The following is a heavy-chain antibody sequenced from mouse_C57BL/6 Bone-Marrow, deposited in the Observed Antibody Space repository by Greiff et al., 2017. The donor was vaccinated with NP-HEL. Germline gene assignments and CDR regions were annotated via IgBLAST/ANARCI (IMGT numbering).Heavy chain of an antibody. Sequence: VQLKQSGGDLVKPGGSLKLSCAASGFTFSSYGMSWVRQTPDKRLEWVATISSGGSYTYYPDSVKGRFTISRDNAKNTLYLQMSSLKSEDTAMYYCARRSSYGYDAYYYAMDYWGQGTSVTVSS. J-gene: IGHJ4*01. V-gene: IGHV5-6*01. CDR2: ISSGGSYT. CDR1: GFTFSSYG. CDR3: ARRSSYGYDAYYYAMDY. D-gene: IGHD2-2*01.